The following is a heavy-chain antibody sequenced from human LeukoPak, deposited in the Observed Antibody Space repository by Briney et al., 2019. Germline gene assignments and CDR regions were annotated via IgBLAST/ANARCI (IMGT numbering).Heavy chain of an antibody. Sequence: YYMTWIRQSPGKGLEWIGSIYYSGSVNDNPSLQSRVTISVDTSRNQFSLKLTSMTVADTAVYFCARRVATSGNFFDYWGPGTLVTVS. CDR3: ARRVATSGNFFDY. CDR1: YY. J-gene: IGHJ4*02. D-gene: IGHD3-3*01. V-gene: IGHV4-39*01. CDR2: IYYSGSV.